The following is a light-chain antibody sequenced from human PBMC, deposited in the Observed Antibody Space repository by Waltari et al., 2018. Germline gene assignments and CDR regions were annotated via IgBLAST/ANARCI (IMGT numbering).Light chain of an antibody. CDR2: DAS. V-gene: IGLV2-14*03. CDR1: SSDVGAYKY. J-gene: IGLJ3*02. Sequence: QSALTQPASVSGSPGPSITISCLGSSSDVGAYKYVSWFQQHPGKAPNLIIYDASTRPSGTSDRFSGSKSGNTASLTISGLQAEDEADYYCSSYTTSRTWVFGGGTKLTVL. CDR3: SSYTTSRTWV.